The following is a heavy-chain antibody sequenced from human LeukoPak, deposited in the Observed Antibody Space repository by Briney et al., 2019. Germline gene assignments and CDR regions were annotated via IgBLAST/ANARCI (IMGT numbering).Heavy chain of an antibody. CDR3: ARLPPIAVAGTSYFDY. J-gene: IGHJ4*02. Sequence: SETLSLTCNVSGGSISGYYWSWIRQPPGKGLECMGYIYYSGSTNYSPSLKSRVTISVDTSKNQFSLKLSSVTAADTAVYYCARLPPIAVAGTSYFDYWGQGTLVTVSS. CDR2: IYYSGST. V-gene: IGHV4-59*08. D-gene: IGHD6-19*01. CDR1: GGSISGYY.